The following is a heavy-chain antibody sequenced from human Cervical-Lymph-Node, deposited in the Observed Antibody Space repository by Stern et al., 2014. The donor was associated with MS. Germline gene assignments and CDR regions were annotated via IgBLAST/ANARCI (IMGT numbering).Heavy chain of an antibody. D-gene: IGHD1-1*01. CDR3: AREVGSLAMDV. Sequence: VQLVQSGAEVKKPGSSVTVSCKASGDTFTDYAISWVRQAPGQGPEWMGGIPPIFGSADYAQKFQGRLTITADRSTSTAYMDLSSLTSEDTAVYYCAREVGSLAMDVWGQGTTVIVSS. V-gene: IGHV1-69*06. CDR1: GDTFTDYA. J-gene: IGHJ6*01. CDR2: IPPIFGSA.